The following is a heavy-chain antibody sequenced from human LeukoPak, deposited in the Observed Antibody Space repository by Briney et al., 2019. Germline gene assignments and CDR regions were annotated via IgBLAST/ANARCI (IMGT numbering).Heavy chain of an antibody. Sequence: PGGSLRLSCAASGFTFSSYAMSWVRQAPGKGLEWVSAISGSGGSTYYADSVKGRFTISRDNSKNTLYLQMNSLRAEDTAVYYCAKDLVTIFGVVTPGGFDPWGQGTLVTVSS. CDR1: GFTFSSYA. D-gene: IGHD3-3*01. V-gene: IGHV3-23*01. CDR2: ISGSGGST. J-gene: IGHJ5*02. CDR3: AKDLVTIFGVVTPGGFDP.